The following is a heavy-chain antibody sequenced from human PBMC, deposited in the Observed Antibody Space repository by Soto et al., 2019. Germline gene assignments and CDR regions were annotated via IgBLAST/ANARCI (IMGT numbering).Heavy chain of an antibody. D-gene: IGHD2-21*02. CDR1: GYTFTSYA. CDR2: INAGNGNT. V-gene: IGHV1-3*01. J-gene: IGHJ4*02. CDR3: ASGGHIVVVTAIFDY. Sequence: QVQLVQSGAEVKKPGASVKVSCKASGYTFTSYAMHWVRQAPGQRLEWMGWINAGNGNTKYSQKFQGRVTITRDTSASTAYMELSSLRSEDTAVYYCASGGHIVVVTAIFDYWGQGTLVTVSS.